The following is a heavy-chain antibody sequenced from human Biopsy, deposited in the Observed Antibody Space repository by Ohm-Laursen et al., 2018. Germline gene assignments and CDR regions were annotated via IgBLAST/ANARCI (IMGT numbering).Heavy chain of an antibody. CDR2: VYYTGST. J-gene: IGHJ2*01. D-gene: IGHD3-22*01. CDR3: ARDRGYYSDRTVPGYFDL. Sequence: GTLSLTCSVSGDSISSYYWSWIRQPPGKGLQWIGYVYYTGSTDYNPSLQSRVTISVDTSKNHFSLRLRSVTPADTAIYYCARDRGYYSDRTVPGYFDLWGRGTLVTVSS. CDR1: GDSISSYY. V-gene: IGHV4-59*01.